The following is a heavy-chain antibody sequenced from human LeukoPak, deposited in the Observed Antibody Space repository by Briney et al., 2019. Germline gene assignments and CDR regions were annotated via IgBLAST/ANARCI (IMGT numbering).Heavy chain of an antibody. D-gene: IGHD6-19*01. Sequence: GGSLRLSCAASGFTFSNYWMLWVRQPPGKGRVWVSRMNSDGSRTSYADSVKGRFIISRDNAKNTLYLQMNSLRAEDTAVYYCARDTNSGFTTFDYWGQGTLDTVSS. CDR2: MNSDGSRT. J-gene: IGHJ4*02. CDR3: ARDTNSGFTTFDY. CDR1: GFTFSNYW. V-gene: IGHV3-74*01.